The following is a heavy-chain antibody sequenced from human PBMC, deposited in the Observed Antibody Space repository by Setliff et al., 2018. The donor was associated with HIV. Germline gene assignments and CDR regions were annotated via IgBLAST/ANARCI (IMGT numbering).Heavy chain of an antibody. CDR1: GGSISSSSNY. Sequence: SLTCTVSGGSISSSSNYWGWIRQPPGKGLEWIGNIYYSGSTYYNPSLKSRVTISVDMSKNQFSLRLTSVTAADTAMYYCARHDFWSGYHNWFDPWGQGTLVTVSS. CDR2: IYYSGST. D-gene: IGHD3-3*01. V-gene: IGHV4-39*01. CDR3: ARHDFWSGYHNWFDP. J-gene: IGHJ5*02.